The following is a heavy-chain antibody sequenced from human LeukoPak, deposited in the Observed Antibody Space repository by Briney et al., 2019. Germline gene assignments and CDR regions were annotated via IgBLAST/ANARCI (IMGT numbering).Heavy chain of an antibody. CDR1: GGSISSYY. CDR3: ARLRGYSYDSYYFDY. D-gene: IGHD5-18*01. CDR2: IYYSWST. Sequence: SETLSLTCTVSGGSISSYYWSWIRQPPGKGLEWIGYIYYSWSTNYNPSLKSRVTISVETSKNQFSLKLRSVTAADPAVYFCARLRGYSYDSYYFDYWGQGTLVTVSS. J-gene: IGHJ4*02. V-gene: IGHV4-59*08.